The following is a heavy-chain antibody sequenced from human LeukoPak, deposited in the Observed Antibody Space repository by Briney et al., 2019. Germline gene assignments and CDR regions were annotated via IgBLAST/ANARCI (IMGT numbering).Heavy chain of an antibody. CDR1: GYTFTGYY. Sequence: ASVKVSCKASGYTFTGYYMHWVRQAPGQGLEWMGWINPNSGGTNYAQKFQGRVTMTRDTSISTAYMELSRLRSDDTAVYYCARPYYDSNADAFDIWGQGTMVTVSS. CDR2: INPNSGGT. V-gene: IGHV1-2*02. CDR3: ARPYYDSNADAFDI. J-gene: IGHJ3*02. D-gene: IGHD3-22*01.